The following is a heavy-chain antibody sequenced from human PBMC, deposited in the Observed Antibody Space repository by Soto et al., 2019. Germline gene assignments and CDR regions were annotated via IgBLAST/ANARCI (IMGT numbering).Heavy chain of an antibody. D-gene: IGHD2-2*01. J-gene: IGHJ1*01. CDR3: ARLLTSTANMTDVEIYN. Sequence: SETLSLTCTVSVGSISSYYWSWSRQPPGKGLEWIGYIYYSGSTNYNPSLKSRVTISVDTSKNQFSLQLSSVTAADTAVYYCARLLTSTANMTDVEIYNWGQGSL. CDR2: IYYSGST. CDR1: VGSISSYY. V-gene: IGHV4-59*01.